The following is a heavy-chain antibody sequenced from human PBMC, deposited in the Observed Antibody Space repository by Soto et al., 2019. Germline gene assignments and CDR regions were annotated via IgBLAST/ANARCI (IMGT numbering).Heavy chain of an antibody. J-gene: IGHJ4*02. V-gene: IGHV3-23*01. Sequence: EAQLLESGGGLVQPGGSLRVSCAASGFSFDPYAMSWLRQAPGRGLXWVSTISGSGGNTYYADSVKGRFTISRDNSKNILYLQMTSLRAEDTALYYCAKLGMTTINRDYWGQGTQVTVSS. D-gene: IGHD5-12*01. CDR1: GFSFDPYA. CDR2: ISGSGGNT. CDR3: AKLGMTTINRDY.